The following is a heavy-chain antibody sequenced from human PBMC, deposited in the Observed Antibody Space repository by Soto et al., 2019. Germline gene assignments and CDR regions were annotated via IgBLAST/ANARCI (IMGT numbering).Heavy chain of an antibody. Sequence: PGESLKVSCKASGYTFTSYGISWVRQAPGQGLEWMGWISAYNGNTNYAQKLQGRVTMTTDTSTSTAYMELRSLRSDDTAVYYCARDRRELGITVEDAFDIWGQGTMVTVSS. D-gene: IGHD7-27*01. V-gene: IGHV1-18*01. J-gene: IGHJ3*02. CDR1: GYTFTSYG. CDR2: ISAYNGNT. CDR3: ARDRRELGITVEDAFDI.